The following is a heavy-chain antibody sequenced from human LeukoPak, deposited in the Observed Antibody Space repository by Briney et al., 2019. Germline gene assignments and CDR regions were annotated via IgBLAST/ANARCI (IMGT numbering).Heavy chain of an antibody. CDR1: GGSFSSYY. D-gene: IGHD3-22*01. CDR2: IYYSGST. J-gene: IGHJ4*02. CDR3: ARDRYYYDSSGYYKIFDY. Sequence: PSETLSLTCTVSGGSFSSYYWSWIRQPPGKGLEWIGYIYYSGSTDYNPSLKSRVTMSADTSKNQFSLNLNSVTAADTAVYYCARDRYYYDSSGYYKIFDYWGQGTLVTVSS. V-gene: IGHV4-59*01.